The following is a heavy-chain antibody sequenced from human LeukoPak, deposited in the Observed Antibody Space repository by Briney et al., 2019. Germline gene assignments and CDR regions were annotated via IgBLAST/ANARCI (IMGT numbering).Heavy chain of an antibody. CDR3: AKGSAYADF. Sequence: GGSLRLSCAASGFTFSSYVMNWVRQAPGKGLEWVSTISGSGGSTYYADSVKGRFTISRDNSKNTLSLQMNSLRAEDTAVYYCAKGSAYADFWGQGTLVTVSS. CDR2: ISGSGGST. D-gene: IGHD3-3*01. J-gene: IGHJ4*02. CDR1: GFTFSSYV. V-gene: IGHV3-23*01.